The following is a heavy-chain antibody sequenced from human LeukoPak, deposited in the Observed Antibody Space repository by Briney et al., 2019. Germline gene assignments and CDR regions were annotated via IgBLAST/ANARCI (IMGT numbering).Heavy chain of an antibody. CDR2: TYYSGST. CDR1: GGSISSYY. CDR3: ARVVNRNWFDP. V-gene: IGHV4-59*01. Sequence: SETLSLTCTVSGGSISSYYWSWIRQPPGKGLEWIGYTYYSGSTNYNPSLKSRVTISVDTSKNQFSLKLSSVTAADTAVYYCARVVNRNWFDPWGQGTLVTVSS. J-gene: IGHJ5*02. D-gene: IGHD6-6*01.